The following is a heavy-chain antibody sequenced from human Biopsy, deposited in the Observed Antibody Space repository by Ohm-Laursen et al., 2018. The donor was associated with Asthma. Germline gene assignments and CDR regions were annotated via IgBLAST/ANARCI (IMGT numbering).Heavy chain of an antibody. CDR1: GGSLSGYY. D-gene: IGHD6-13*01. CDR3: ARATSTWSQSGPHYFDY. V-gene: IGHV4-59*01. J-gene: IGHJ4*02. Sequence: GTLSLTCPVSGGSLSGYYWSWIRQSPGKGLEWIGNIHYSGSTYSNPSLKSRVTISVDTSINQVSLRLSSVTAADTAMYYCARATSTWSQSGPHYFDYWGQGTLVTVSS. CDR2: IHYSGST.